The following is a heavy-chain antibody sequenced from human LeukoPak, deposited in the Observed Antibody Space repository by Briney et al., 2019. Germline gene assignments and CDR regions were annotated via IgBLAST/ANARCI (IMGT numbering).Heavy chain of an antibody. D-gene: IGHD3-10*01. V-gene: IGHV4-4*07. CDR1: GGSISSYY. CDR3: ARGGDYYGSGRGNWFDP. CDR2: IYISGST. Sequence: SGTLSLTCTVSGGSISSYYWSWIRQPAGKGLEWIGRIYISGSTDYNPSLKSRVTMSLDTSNNQFSLNLSSVTAADTAVYYCARGGDYYGSGRGNWFDPWGQGTLVTVSS. J-gene: IGHJ5*02.